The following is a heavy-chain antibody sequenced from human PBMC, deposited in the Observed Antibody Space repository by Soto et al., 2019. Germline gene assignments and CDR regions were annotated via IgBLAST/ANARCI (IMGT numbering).Heavy chain of an antibody. V-gene: IGHV4-34*01. Sequence: PSGTLSLPCSVCGGSFSGYYWSWIRQPPGKGLEWIGEINHSGSTNYNPSLKSRVTIPVDTSKNQFSLKLRSVTAADTAVYYCARGRFLYSSSRNLNWFDPWGQGTLVTVSS. CDR1: GGSFSGYY. D-gene: IGHD6-13*01. CDR2: INHSGST. J-gene: IGHJ5*02. CDR3: ARGRFLYSSSRNLNWFDP.